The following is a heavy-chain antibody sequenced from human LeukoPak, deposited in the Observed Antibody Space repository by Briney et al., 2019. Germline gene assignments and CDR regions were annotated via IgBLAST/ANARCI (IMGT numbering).Heavy chain of an antibody. CDR3: ARGRNDDFWSGYYYYYYYMDV. J-gene: IGHJ6*03. V-gene: IGHV1-8*01. CDR2: MNPNSGNT. CDR1: GYTFTSYD. D-gene: IGHD3-3*01. Sequence: GASVKVSCKXSGYTFTSYDINWVRQATGQGLERMGWMNPNSGNTGYAQKFQGRVTMTRNTSISTAYMELSSLRSEDTAVYYCARGRNDDFWSGYYYYYYYMDVWGKGTTVTVSS.